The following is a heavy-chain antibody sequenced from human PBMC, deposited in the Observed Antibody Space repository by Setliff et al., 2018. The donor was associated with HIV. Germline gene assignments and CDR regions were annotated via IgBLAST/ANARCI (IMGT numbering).Heavy chain of an antibody. V-gene: IGHV4-59*08. J-gene: IGHJ1*01. Sequence: SETLSLTCTVSGGSINNYYWSWIRQPPGKGLEWIGYIHSSGPTNYSPSLESRVSMSVDMSKSQFSLKLRSVIAADTAVYYCARHDANTAGPFFLHWGQGTLVTV. CDR2: IHSSGPT. CDR1: GGSINNYY. CDR3: ARHDANTAGPFFLH. D-gene: IGHD6-19*01.